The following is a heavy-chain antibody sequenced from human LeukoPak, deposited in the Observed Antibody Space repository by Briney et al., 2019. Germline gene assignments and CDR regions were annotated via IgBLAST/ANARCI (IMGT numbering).Heavy chain of an antibody. J-gene: IGHJ6*03. CDR2: ISYDGSNK. Sequence: GRSLRLSCAASGFTFSSYAMHWVRQPPGKGLEWVAVISYDGSNKYYAYSVKRPFTISRDNSKNTLSLHMNSLRADATAVYYCARSYSTWGNSYYYYYMDVWGQGTTVTVSS. D-gene: IGHD4-11*01. CDR3: ARSYSTWGNSYYYYYMDV. CDR1: GFTFSSYA. V-gene: IGHV3-30*04.